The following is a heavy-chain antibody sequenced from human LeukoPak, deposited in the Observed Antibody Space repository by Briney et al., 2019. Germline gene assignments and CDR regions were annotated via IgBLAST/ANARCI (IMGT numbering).Heavy chain of an antibody. CDR2: ISGSGGST. CDR1: GFTFSSYA. Sequence: GGSLRLSCAASGFTFSSYAMSWVRQAPGKGLEWVSAISGSGGSTYYADSVKGRFTISRDNSKNTLYLQMNSLRAEDAAVYYCAKDRGSGYYSPFDYWGQGTLVTVSS. J-gene: IGHJ4*02. V-gene: IGHV3-23*01. D-gene: IGHD3-22*01. CDR3: AKDRGSGYYSPFDY.